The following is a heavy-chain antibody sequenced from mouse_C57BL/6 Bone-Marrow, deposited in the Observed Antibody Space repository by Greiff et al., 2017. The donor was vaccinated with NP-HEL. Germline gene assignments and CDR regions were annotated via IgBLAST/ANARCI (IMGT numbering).Heavy chain of an antibody. V-gene: IGHV5-6*01. CDR2: ISSGGSYT. D-gene: IGHD2-14*01. J-gene: IGHJ2*01. Sequence: EVHLVESGGDLVKPGGSLKLSCAASGFTFSSYGMSWVRQTPDKRLEWVANISSGGSYTYYPDSVKGRVTFSRDNAKNTLYLQMSSLKSEDTAMYYCARLRYDKDYWGQGTTLTVSS. CDR1: GFTFSSYG. CDR3: ARLRYDKDY.